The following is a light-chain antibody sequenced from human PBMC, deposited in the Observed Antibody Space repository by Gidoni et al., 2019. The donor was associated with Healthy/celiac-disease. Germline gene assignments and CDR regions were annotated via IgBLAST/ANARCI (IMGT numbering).Light chain of an antibody. J-gene: IGKJ1*01. Sequence: VMTPSRATLSVSPGERATPSCRASQSISSNLAWYQQKPGQAPRLLIYGASTRATGIPARVTVSVSVTEFTLSTSSQWSQDFAVYNCQQYNNWPPWTFGQGTKGKIK. V-gene: IGKV3-15*01. CDR3: QQYNNWPPWT. CDR1: QSISSN. CDR2: GAS.